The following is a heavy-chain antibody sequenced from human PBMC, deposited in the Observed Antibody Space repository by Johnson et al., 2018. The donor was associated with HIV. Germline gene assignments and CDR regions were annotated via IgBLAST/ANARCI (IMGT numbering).Heavy chain of an antibody. V-gene: IGHV3-66*01. CDR3: ARVRPNPTVTTRGAAFDI. J-gene: IGHJ3*02. CDR2: IYSGDTT. CDR1: GFTVSTNY. Sequence: VQLVESGGGVVQPGRSLRLSCAASGFTVSTNYMSWIRQAPGKGLEWVSVIYSGDTTYYAGSVKGRFTISRDNSKTTLYLQMNSLRDEDTAVYYCARVRPNPTVTTRGAAFDIWGQGTMVTVSS. D-gene: IGHD4-17*01.